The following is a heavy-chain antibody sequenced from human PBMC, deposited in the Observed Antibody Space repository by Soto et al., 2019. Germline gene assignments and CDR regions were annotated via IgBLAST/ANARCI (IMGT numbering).Heavy chain of an antibody. Sequence: SGPTLVNPTQTLTLTCTFSGFSFTTAGVAVGWIRQTPGGALEWLTLIYYNDDRRFSPSLKTRLTITGDTSKNQVVLSLTNVDPGDTATYFCAHSDGGYEIISFDFSGQGIPLTVSS. CDR3: AHSDGGYEIISFDF. CDR1: GFSFTTAGVA. J-gene: IGHJ4*02. V-gene: IGHV2-5*01. D-gene: IGHD5-12*01. CDR2: IYYNDDR.